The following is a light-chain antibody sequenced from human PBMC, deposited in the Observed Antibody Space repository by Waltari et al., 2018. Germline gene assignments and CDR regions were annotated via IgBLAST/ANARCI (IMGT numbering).Light chain of an antibody. CDR3: SSYTTSGTLI. Sequence: QSALTQPASVSGSPGQSITISCTGTISDVGAYNYVSLYQQHPGKPPQLIIYAVTKPPSGVSNRFSGSKSGTTSSLTISGLQAEDEADFYCSSYTTSGTLIFGGGTKLTVL. V-gene: IGLV2-14*03. CDR2: AVT. J-gene: IGLJ2*01. CDR1: ISDVGAYNY.